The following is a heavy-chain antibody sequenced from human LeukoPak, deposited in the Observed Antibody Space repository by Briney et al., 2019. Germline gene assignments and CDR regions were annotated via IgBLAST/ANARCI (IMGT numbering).Heavy chain of an antibody. CDR1: GFTFSSYA. V-gene: IGHV3-23*01. J-gene: IGHJ4*02. CDR2: ISGSGGST. D-gene: IGHD6-19*01. Sequence: GGSLRLSCAASGFTFSSYAMSWVRQAPGKGLVWVSAISGSGGSTYYADSVKGRFTISRDNSKNTLYLQMNSLRAEDTAVYYCAKGSSGWYLRGFDYWGQGTLVTVSS. CDR3: AKGSSGWYLRGFDY.